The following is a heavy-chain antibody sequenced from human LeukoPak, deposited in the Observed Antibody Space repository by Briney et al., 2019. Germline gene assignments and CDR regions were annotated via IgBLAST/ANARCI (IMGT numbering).Heavy chain of an antibody. CDR3: ARDRVLRYFDW. V-gene: IGHV3-74*01. D-gene: IGHD3-9*01. CDR2: INSDGSST. Sequence: GGSLRLSCAASGFTFSSYWMHWVRQAPGKGLVWVSRINSDGSSTSYADSVKGRFTISRDNTKNTLYLQMNSLGAEDTAVYYCARDRVLRYFDWWGQGTLVTVSS. CDR1: GFTFSSYW. J-gene: IGHJ4*02.